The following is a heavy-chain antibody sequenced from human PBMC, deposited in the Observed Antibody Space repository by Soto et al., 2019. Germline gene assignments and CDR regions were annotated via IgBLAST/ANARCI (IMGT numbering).Heavy chain of an antibody. V-gene: IGHV1-69*13. CDR2: IIPIFGTA. CDR3: ARDEYYYDSSGYYFVYYGMDV. J-gene: IGHJ6*02. Sequence: SVKVSCKASGGTFSSYAISWVRQAPGQGLEWMGGIIPIFGTANYAQKFQGRVTITADESTSTAYMELSSLRSEDTAVYYCARDEYYYDSSGYYFVYYGMDVWGQGATVTVSS. D-gene: IGHD3-22*01. CDR1: GGTFSSYA.